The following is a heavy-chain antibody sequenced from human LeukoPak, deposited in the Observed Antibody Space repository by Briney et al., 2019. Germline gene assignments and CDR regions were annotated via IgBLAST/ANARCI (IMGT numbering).Heavy chain of an antibody. CDR2: INPSGGST. V-gene: IGHV1-46*01. J-gene: IGHJ5*02. CDR1: GYSFIAYY. Sequence: GASVKVSCKASGYSFIAYYMHWVRQAPGQGLEWMGIINPSGGSTSYAQKFQGRVTMTRDMSTSTVYMELSSLRSEDTAVYYCARSRRVYYDSSGLDPWGQGTLVTVSS. D-gene: IGHD3-22*01. CDR3: ARSRRVYYDSSGLDP.